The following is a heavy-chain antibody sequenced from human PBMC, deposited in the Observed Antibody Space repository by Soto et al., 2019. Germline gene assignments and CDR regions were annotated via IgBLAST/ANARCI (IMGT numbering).Heavy chain of an antibody. V-gene: IGHV3-66*01. CDR1: GFTVSSNY. J-gene: IGHJ5*02. CDR2: IYSGGST. CDR3: ARDHCSSTSCYYRWFDP. D-gene: IGHD2-2*01. Sequence: GGSLRLSCAASGFTVSSNYMSWVRQAPGKGLEWVSVIYSGGSTYYADSVKGRFTISRDNSKNTLYLQMNSLRAEDTSLYYCARDHCSSTSCYYRWFDPWGQGTLVTVSS.